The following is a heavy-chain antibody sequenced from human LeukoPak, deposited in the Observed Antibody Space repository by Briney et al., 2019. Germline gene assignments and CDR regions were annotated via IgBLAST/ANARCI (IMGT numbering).Heavy chain of an antibody. D-gene: IGHD3-22*01. CDR1: GYTFTSYA. J-gene: IGHJ4*02. V-gene: IGHV1-3*01. Sequence: ASVKVSCKASGYTFTSYAMHWVRPAPGQRLEWMGWINAGNGNTKYSQKFQGRVTITRDTSASTAYMELSSLRSEDTAVYYCARGDYYDSSGYYGPDYRGQGTLVTVSS. CDR3: ARGDYYDSSGYYGPDY. CDR2: INAGNGNT.